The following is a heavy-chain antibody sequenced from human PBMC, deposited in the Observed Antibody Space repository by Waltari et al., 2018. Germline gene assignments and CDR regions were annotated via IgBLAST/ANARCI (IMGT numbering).Heavy chain of an antibody. J-gene: IGHJ6*03. D-gene: IGHD6-13*01. Sequence: EVQLVESGGGLVQPGGSLRLSCAASGFTFSSYSMNWVRQAPGKGLEWVSYLSGFSTTIYYADSVKGRFTISRDNAKNSLYLQMNSLRAEDTAVYYCARDGHDYRSPSYYYYMDVWGRGTTVTVSS. CDR3: ARDGHDYRSPSYYYYMDV. V-gene: IGHV3-48*04. CDR1: GFTFSSYS. CDR2: LSGFSTTI.